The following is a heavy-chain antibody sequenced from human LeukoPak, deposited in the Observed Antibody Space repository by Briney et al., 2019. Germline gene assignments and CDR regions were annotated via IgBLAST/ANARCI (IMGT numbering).Heavy chain of an antibody. Sequence: SETLSLTCAVYGGSFSGYYWSWLRQPPGKGLEWIGEINHSGSTNYNPSLKSRVTISVDTSKNQFSLKLSSVTAADTAVYYCARVSKVAAAGTTPYYYYGMDVWGQGTTVTVSS. V-gene: IGHV4-34*01. CDR2: INHSGST. CDR3: ARVSKVAAAGTTPYYYYGMDV. J-gene: IGHJ6*02. D-gene: IGHD6-13*01. CDR1: GGSFSGYY.